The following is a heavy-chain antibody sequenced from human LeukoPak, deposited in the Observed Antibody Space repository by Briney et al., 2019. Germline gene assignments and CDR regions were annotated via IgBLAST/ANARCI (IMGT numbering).Heavy chain of an antibody. CDR3: ARGSGYSGYDSSNAFDI. CDR1: GFTFSSYA. D-gene: IGHD5-12*01. CDR2: ISYDGSNK. Sequence: GGSLRLSCAASGFTFSSYAMHWVRQAPGKGLEWVAVISYDGSNKYYADSVKGRFTISRDNSKNTLYLQMNSLRAEDTAVYYCARGSGYSGYDSSNAFDIWGQGIMVTVSS. V-gene: IGHV3-30*04. J-gene: IGHJ3*02.